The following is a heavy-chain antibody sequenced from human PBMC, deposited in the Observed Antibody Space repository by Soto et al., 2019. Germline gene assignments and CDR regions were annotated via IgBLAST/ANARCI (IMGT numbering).Heavy chain of an antibody. J-gene: IGHJ4*02. D-gene: IGHD2-21*01. V-gene: IGHV1-69*12. CDR1: GGTFSSYA. Sequence: QVQLVQSGAEVKKPGSSVKVSCKASGGTFSSYAISWVRQAPGQGLEWMGGIIPIFGTANYAQKVQGRVTITADESTSTDYMELSSLRSEDTAVYYCARERVAMGGLYWGQGTLVTVSS. CDR2: IIPIFGTA. CDR3: ARERVAMGGLY.